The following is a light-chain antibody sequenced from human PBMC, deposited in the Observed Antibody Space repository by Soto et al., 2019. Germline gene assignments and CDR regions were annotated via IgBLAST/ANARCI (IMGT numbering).Light chain of an antibody. J-gene: IGLJ1*01. V-gene: IGLV2-11*01. CDR1: SSDVGDYNY. CDR3: CSYAGSYV. Sequence: QSALTQPRSVSGSPGQSVTISCTGNSSDVGDYNYVSWYQQHPGKAPKLMIYDVSKRPSGVPDRFSGSKSGNTASLTVSGLQAEDEADYYCCSYAGSYVFGTGTKLTVL. CDR2: DVS.